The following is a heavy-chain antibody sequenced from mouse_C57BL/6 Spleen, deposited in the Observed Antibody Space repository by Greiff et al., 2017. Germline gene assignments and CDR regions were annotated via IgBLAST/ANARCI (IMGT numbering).Heavy chain of an antibody. CDR1: GYTFTSYW. D-gene: IGHD2-4*01. J-gene: IGHJ3*01. CDR3: ARDDYDWFAY. V-gene: IGHV1-64*01. CDR2: IHPNSGST. Sequence: QVQLQQPGAELVKPGASVKLSCKASGYTFTSYWTHWVKQRPGQGLEWIGMIHPNSGSTNYNEKFKSKATLTVDKSSSTAYMQLSSLTSEDSAVYYCARDDYDWFAYWGQGTLVTVSA.